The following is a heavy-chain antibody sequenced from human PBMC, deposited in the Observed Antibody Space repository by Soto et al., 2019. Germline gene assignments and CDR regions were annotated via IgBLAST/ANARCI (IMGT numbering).Heavy chain of an antibody. J-gene: IGHJ4*02. Sequence: QVQLQESGPGLVKPSQTLSLTCTVSGGSISSGGYYWSWVRQHPGKGLDLIGYIYYSGSTYYNPSLKSRVIISLDTSKNQYSLKLSSVTAADTAVYYCARVWGYGGNSRFYYWGQGTLVIDSS. CDR1: GGSISSGGYY. CDR3: ARVWGYGGNSRFYY. D-gene: IGHD4-17*01. CDR2: IYYSGST. V-gene: IGHV4-31*03.